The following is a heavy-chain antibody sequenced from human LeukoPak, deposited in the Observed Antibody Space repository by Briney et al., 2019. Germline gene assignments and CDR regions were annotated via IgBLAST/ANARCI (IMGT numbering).Heavy chain of an antibody. D-gene: IGHD3-10*01. CDR2: IIPILGIA. Sequence: SVKVSCKASGGTFSSYAISWVRQPTGQGLAWMGSIIPILGIANYAERFQGRFTITADKSTSTAYMELSSLRSEDTAVYYCARDPRRITMVRGVIIESDYWGQGTLVTVSS. CDR3: ARDPRRITMVRGVIIESDY. V-gene: IGHV1-69*04. J-gene: IGHJ4*02. CDR1: GGTFSSYA.